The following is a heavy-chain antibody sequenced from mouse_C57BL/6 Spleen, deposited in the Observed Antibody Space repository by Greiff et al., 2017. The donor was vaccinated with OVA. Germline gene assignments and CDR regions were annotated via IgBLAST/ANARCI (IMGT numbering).Heavy chain of an antibody. CDR3: ARHYYGSSYWYFDV. D-gene: IGHD1-1*01. J-gene: IGHJ1*03. CDR2: IWSDGST. CDR1: GFSLTSYG. Sequence: VQLVESGPGLVAPSQSLSITCTASGFSLTSYGVHWVRQPPGKGLEWLGVIWSDGSTTYYPALKSRLSISKDNSKSKDFLKMNSLQTGDTAMYYCARHYYGSSYWYFDVWGTGTTVTVSS. V-gene: IGHV2-6-1*01.